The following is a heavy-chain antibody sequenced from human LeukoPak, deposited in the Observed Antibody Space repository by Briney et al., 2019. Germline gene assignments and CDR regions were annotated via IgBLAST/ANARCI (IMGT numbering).Heavy chain of an antibody. Sequence: SQTLSLTCAVSGGSISSGGYSWSWIRQHPGKGLEWIGYIYYSGSTYYNPSLKSRVTISVDTSKNQFSLNLNSVTAADTAVYYCARGQQLEPWGQGTLVTVSS. CDR3: ARGQQLEP. CDR2: IYYSGST. CDR1: GGSISSGGYS. V-gene: IGHV4-31*11. D-gene: IGHD1-1*01. J-gene: IGHJ4*02.